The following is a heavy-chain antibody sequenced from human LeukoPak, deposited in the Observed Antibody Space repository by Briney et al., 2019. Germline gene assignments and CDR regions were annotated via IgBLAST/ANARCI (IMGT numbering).Heavy chain of an antibody. CDR2: ISYDGSNK. D-gene: IGHD3-9*01. J-gene: IGHJ4*02. CDR3: ARAYHPVRYFDWRGRGILDY. Sequence: PGGSLRLSCAASGFTFSSYAMHWVRQAPGKGLEWVAVISYDGSNKYYADSVKGRFTISRDNSKNTLYLQMNSLRAEDTAVYYCARAYHPVRYFDWRGRGILDYWGQGTLVTVSS. CDR1: GFTFSSYA. V-gene: IGHV3-30*04.